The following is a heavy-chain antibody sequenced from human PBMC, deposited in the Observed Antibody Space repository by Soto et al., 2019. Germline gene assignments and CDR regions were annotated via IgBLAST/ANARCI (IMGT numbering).Heavy chain of an antibody. CDR3: GRHSTVGATQRPFDS. Sequence: GESLKISCKGSGYSFSTYWIGWVRQMPGKGLEWMGIIYPGDSDTRYSPSFQGQVTISADKSISTAYLQWSSLKASDTAMYYCGRHSTVGATQRPFDSWGQGTLVTVSS. V-gene: IGHV5-51*01. CDR1: GYSFSTYW. CDR2: IYPGDSDT. J-gene: IGHJ4*02. D-gene: IGHD1-26*01.